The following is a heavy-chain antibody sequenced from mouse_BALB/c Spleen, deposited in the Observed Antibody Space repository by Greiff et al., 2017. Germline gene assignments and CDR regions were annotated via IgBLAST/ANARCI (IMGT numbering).Heavy chain of an antibody. CDR3: ARENYGSSPYYAMDY. J-gene: IGHJ4*01. D-gene: IGHD1-1*01. V-gene: IGHV1-69*02. CDR2: IDPSDSYT. CDR1: GYTFTSYW. Sequence: VQLQQPGAELVKPGASVKLSCKASGYTFTSYWMHWVKQRPGQGLEWIGEIDPSDSYTNYNQKFKGKATLTVDKSSSTAYMQLSSLTSEDSAVYYCARENYGSSPYYAMDYWGQGTSVTVSS.